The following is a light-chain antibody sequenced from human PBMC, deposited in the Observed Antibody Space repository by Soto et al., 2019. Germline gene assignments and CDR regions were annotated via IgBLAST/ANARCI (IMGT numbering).Light chain of an antibody. Sequence: QSALTQPASVSGSPGQSITISCTGTSSDVGAYTSVSWYQQHPGKAPKLMIYEVSNRPSGVSNRFSGSKSANTASLTNSGLQADDEAHYYCTSYTSDNRNYVFGTGTKLTVL. CDR2: EVS. V-gene: IGLV2-14*01. CDR1: SSDVGAYTS. CDR3: TSYTSDNRNYV. J-gene: IGLJ1*01.